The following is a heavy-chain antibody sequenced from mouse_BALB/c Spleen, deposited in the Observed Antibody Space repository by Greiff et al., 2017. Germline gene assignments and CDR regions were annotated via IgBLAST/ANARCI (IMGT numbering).Heavy chain of an antibody. D-gene: IGHD2-4*01. J-gene: IGHJ2*01. CDR1: GFTFRSYA. V-gene: IGHV5-6-5*01. Sequence: EVKLVESGGGLVKPGGSLKLSCAASGFTFRSYAMSWVRQTPEKRLEWVASIRSGGSTYYPDSVKGRFTISRDNARNILYLNMSSLRSEDPDMDYCARAYYDDDGYFDYWGQGTTLTVSS. CDR3: ARAYYDDDGYFDY. CDR2: IRSGGST.